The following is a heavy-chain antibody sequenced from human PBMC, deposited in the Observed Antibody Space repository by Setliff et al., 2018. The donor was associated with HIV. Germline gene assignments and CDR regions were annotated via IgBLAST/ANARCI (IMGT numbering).Heavy chain of an antibody. CDR2: VIPIFGTA. J-gene: IGHJ5*02. V-gene: IGHV1-69*13. D-gene: IGHD3-22*01. Sequence: SVKVSCKASGDTFNSYAISWVRQAPGQGLEWMGGVIPIFGTANYAQKFQGRVTITADESTSTAYMELSSLRSEDTAVYYCAKGGYYDSSTYPNWFDPWGQGTLVTVSS. CDR1: GDTFNSYA. CDR3: AKGGYYDSSTYPNWFDP.